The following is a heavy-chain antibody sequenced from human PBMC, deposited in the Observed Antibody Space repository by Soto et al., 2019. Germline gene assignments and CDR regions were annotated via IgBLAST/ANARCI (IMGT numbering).Heavy chain of an antibody. CDR3: AAYGGERLTMVRGVIIFDI. D-gene: IGHD3-10*01. CDR2: FDPEDGET. Sequence: ASVKVSCKVSGYTLTELSMHWVRQAPGKGLEWMGGFDPEDGETIYAQKFQGRVTMTEDTSTDTAYMELSSLRSEDTAVYYCAAYGGERLTMVRGVIIFDIWGQGTMVTVSS. V-gene: IGHV1-24*01. CDR1: GYTLTELS. J-gene: IGHJ3*02.